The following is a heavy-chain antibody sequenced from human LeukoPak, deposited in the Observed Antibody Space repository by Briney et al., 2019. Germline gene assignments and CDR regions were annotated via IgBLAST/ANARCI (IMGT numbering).Heavy chain of an antibody. V-gene: IGHV1-69*04. J-gene: IGHJ6*02. CDR3: ASSPSPMVYDIYYYGMDV. CDR1: GDTFSSYA. D-gene: IGHD2-8*01. CDR2: IIPILGIA. Sequence: ASVKVSCKASGDTFSSYAISWVRQAPGQGLEWMGRIIPILGIANYAQKFQGRVTITADKSTSTAYMELRSLRSEDTAVYYCASSPSPMVYDIYYYGMDVWGQGTTVTVSS.